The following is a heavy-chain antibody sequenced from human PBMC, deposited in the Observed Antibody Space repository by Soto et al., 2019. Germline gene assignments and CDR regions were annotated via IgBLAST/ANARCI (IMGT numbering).Heavy chain of an antibody. CDR1: GYTFTTYG. CDR2: ISAYSGNT. D-gene: IGHD4-17*01. V-gene: IGHV1-18*04. J-gene: IGHJ4*01. Sequence: QVQLVQSGAEVKKPGASVKVSCKASGYTFTTYGITWVRQAPGQGLEWMGWISAYSGNTNYAQKLQGRLTVTTDTSRNTAYMDLRGLRSDDTAVYYCARVVKAGDYGDYGRYYFDYWGHGTLVTVSS. CDR3: ARVVKAGDYGDYGRYYFDY.